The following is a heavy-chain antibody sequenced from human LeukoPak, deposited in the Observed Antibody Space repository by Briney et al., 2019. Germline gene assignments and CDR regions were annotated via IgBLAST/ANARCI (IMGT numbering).Heavy chain of an antibody. V-gene: IGHV3-30*02. D-gene: IGHD3-22*01. CDR1: GFTFSSYG. Sequence: PGGSLRLSCAASGFTFSSYGMHWVRQAPGKGLEWVAFIRYDGSNKYYADSVKGRFTISRDNSKNTLHLQMNSLRAEDTAVYYCAKDRSRYDSSAYDFDYWGQGTLVTVSS. J-gene: IGHJ4*02. CDR2: IRYDGSNK. CDR3: AKDRSRYDSSAYDFDY.